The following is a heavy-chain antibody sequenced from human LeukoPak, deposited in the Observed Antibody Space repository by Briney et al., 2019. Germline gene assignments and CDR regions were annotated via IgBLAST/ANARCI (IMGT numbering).Heavy chain of an antibody. V-gene: IGHV4-61*02. CDR2: IDTSVST. D-gene: IGHD3-22*01. CDR3: AFHYYASSGYYRDY. Sequence: PAQTLSLTCSVSGGAISSGGYYWSWIRQPAGKGLEWIWRIDTSVSTNYNPSLKSRVTISVDTSNNNSSLQLSSVNAADTAVYYCAFHYYASSGYYRDYWGQGTLVTVSS. CDR1: GGAISSGGYY. J-gene: IGHJ4*02.